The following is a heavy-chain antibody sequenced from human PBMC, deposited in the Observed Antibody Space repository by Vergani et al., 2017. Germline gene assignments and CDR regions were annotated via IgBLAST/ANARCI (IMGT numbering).Heavy chain of an antibody. J-gene: IGHJ6*03. CDR3: AREARITMVRESYYYYYYMDV. CDR2: IYYSGST. V-gene: IGHV4-61*01. CDR1: GDSIISRSYY. Sequence: QMQLQESGPGLVKASETLSLTCTVSGDSIISRSYYWGWIRQPPGKGLEWIGYIYYSGSTNYNPSLKSRVTISVDTSKNQFSLKLSSVTAADTAVYYCAREARITMVRESYYYYYYMDVWGKGTTVTVSS. D-gene: IGHD3-10*01.